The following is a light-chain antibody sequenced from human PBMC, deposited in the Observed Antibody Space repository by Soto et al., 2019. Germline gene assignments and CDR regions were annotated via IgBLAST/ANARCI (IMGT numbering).Light chain of an antibody. V-gene: IGKV2D-29*01. Sequence: DIVMAQTPLSLSVTPGQPASISCKSSQSLLGSDGKTYLSWYLQKPGHPPQLLIFEVSNHFSGVSDRFRGSGSGTDFTLKISRVEAEDVGVYYCMHSVQFPRTFGGGTKVEIK. CDR1: QSLLGSDGKTY. J-gene: IGKJ4*01. CDR3: MHSVQFPRT. CDR2: EVS.